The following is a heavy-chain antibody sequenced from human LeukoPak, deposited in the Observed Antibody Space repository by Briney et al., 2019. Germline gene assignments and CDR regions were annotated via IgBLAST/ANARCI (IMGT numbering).Heavy chain of an antibody. Sequence: GGSLRLSCAASGFTFSSYSMNWVRQAPGKGLEWVSYISSSSSTIYYADSVKGRFTISRDNSKNTLYLQMNSLRAEDTAVYYCARDAITPDPWGQGTLVTVSS. CDR1: GFTFSSYS. V-gene: IGHV3-48*01. CDR2: ISSSSSTI. CDR3: ARDAITPDP. D-gene: IGHD2-21*01. J-gene: IGHJ5*02.